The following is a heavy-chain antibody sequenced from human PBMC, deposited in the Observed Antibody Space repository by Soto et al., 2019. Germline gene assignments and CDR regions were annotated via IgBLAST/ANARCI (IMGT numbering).Heavy chain of an antibody. V-gene: IGHV4-34*01. CDR1: GGSFSGYY. J-gene: IGHJ5*02. CDR2: INHSGST. CDR3: ARASRFDP. Sequence: SETLSLTCAVYGGSFSGYYWNWIRQPPGKGLEWIGEINHSGSTDYNPSLKSRVTISVDPSKNQFSLKLSSVTAADTAVYYCARASRFDPWGQGTLVTVSS.